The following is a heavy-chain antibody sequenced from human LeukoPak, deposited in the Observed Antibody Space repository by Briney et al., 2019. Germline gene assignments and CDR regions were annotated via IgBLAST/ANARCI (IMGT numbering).Heavy chain of an antibody. Sequence: ASVKVSCKASGGTFSSYAISWVRQAPGQGLEWMGRIIPILGIANYAQKFQGRVTITADKSTSTAYMELSSLRSEDTAVYYCARDCSGGSCYGWFDPWGQGTLVTVSS. D-gene: IGHD2-15*01. V-gene: IGHV1-69*04. J-gene: IGHJ5*02. CDR1: GGTFSSYA. CDR3: ARDCSGGSCYGWFDP. CDR2: IIPILGIA.